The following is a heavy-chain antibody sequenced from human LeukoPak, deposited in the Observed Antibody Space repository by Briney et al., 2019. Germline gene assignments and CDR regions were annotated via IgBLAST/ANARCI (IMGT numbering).Heavy chain of an antibody. Sequence: GGSLRLSCAASGFTFSSNGMCWVRQAPGKGLEWVAVIWYDGSNKYYADSVKGRFTISRDNSKNTLYLEMNSLRGEDTAEYYCARSVGATTDWFDPWGQGTQVIVSS. CDR3: ARSVGATTDWFDP. CDR2: IWYDGSNK. J-gene: IGHJ5*02. CDR1: GFTFSSNG. V-gene: IGHV3-33*01. D-gene: IGHD1-26*01.